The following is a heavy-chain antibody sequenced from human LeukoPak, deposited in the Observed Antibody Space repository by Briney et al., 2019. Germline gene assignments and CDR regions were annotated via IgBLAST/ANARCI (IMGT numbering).Heavy chain of an antibody. Sequence: SETLSLTCAVYGGSFSGYYWSWIRQPPGKGLEWIGEINHSGSTNYNPSLKSRVTISVDTSKNQFSLKLSSVTAADTAVYYCARDSFFDYWGQGTLVTVSS. CDR3: ARDSFFDY. CDR2: INHSGST. CDR1: GGSFSGYY. D-gene: IGHD2-21*01. V-gene: IGHV4-34*01. J-gene: IGHJ4*02.